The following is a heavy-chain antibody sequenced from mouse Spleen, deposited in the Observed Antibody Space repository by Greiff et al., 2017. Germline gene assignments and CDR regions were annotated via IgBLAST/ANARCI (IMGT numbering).Heavy chain of an antibody. J-gene: IGHJ3*01. CDR2: INPRTGGT. D-gene: IGHD2-4*01. CDR1: GYSFTGYY. CDR3: SDHYDPYPWFAY. V-gene: IGHV1-43*01. Sequence: EVQLQQSGPELVKPGASVKISCKASGYSFTGYYMHWVKQSSEKRLEWIGEINPRTGGTTYNYKFKDKATLTVDKSSSTAYMQLKSLTSEDSAVYYCSDHYDPYPWFAYWGQGTLVTVSA.